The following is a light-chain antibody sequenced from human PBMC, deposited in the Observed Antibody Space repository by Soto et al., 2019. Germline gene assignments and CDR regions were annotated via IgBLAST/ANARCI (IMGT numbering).Light chain of an antibody. CDR3: QQFSSYPLT. V-gene: IGKV1-13*02. CDR2: DAS. CDR1: QGISSA. Sequence: ALQLTQSPSSLSASVGDRVTITCRASQGISSALAWYQQKPGEAPKLLIYDASTLEGGVPSRFSGSRSGTDFTLTISSLQPDDFATYSCQQFSSYPLTFGGGTRVEIK. J-gene: IGKJ4*01.